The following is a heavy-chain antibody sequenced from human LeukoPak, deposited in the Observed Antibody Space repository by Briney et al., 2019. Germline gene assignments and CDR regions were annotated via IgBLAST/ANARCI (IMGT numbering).Heavy chain of an antibody. CDR1: GFTFSSYG. V-gene: IGHV3-33*01. CDR3: ARDGGGIVGQYYFDY. CDR2: IWYDGSNK. Sequence: PGRSLRLSCAASGFTFSSYGMHWVRQAPGKGLEWVAVIWYDGSNKYYADSVKGRFTISRDNSKNTLYLQMNSLRAEDTAVYYCARDGGGIVGQYYFDYWGQGTLVTVSS. D-gene: IGHD1-26*01. J-gene: IGHJ4*02.